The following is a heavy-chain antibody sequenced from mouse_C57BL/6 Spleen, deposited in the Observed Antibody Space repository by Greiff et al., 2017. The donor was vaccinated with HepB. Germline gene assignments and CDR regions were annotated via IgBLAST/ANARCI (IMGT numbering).Heavy chain of an antibody. V-gene: IGHV1-82*01. D-gene: IGHD3-2*02. Sequence: QVQLQQSGPELVKPGASVKISCKASGYAFSSSWMNWVKQRPGKGLEWIGRIYPGDGDTNYNGKFKGKATLTADKSSSTAYMQLSSLTSEDSAVYFCARWAQAFAYWGQGTLVTVSA. CDR3: ARWAQAFAY. CDR2: IYPGDGDT. CDR1: GYAFSSSW. J-gene: IGHJ3*01.